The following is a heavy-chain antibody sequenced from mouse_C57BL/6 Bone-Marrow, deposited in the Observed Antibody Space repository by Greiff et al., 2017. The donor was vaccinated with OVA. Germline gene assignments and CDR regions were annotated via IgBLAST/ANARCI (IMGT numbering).Heavy chain of an antibody. CDR1: GYTFTSYW. CDR3: ARAPYYDGSRGMDY. CDR2: IYPGSGST. D-gene: IGHD1-1*01. V-gene: IGHV1-55*01. Sequence: QVQLKQPGAELVKPGASVKMSCKASGYTFTSYWITWVKQRPGQGLEWIGDIYPGSGSTNYNEKFKSKATLTVDTSSRTAYMQLSSLTSEDSAVYYCARAPYYDGSRGMDYWGQGTSVTVSS. J-gene: IGHJ4*01.